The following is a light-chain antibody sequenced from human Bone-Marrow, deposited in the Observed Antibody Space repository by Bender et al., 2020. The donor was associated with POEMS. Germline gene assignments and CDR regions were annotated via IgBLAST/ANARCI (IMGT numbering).Light chain of an antibody. CDR2: DVS. J-gene: IGLJ2*01. CDR1: SSDIGTYTY. CDR3: CSYTSISTLI. V-gene: IGLV2-14*03. Sequence: QSALTQSASVSGSLGQSITISCIGSSSDIGTYTYVSWFQQHPGKAPRLMIYDVSNRPSGVSNRFSGSKSGNTASLTISGLQAEDEADYYCCSYTSISTLIFGGGTKLTVL.